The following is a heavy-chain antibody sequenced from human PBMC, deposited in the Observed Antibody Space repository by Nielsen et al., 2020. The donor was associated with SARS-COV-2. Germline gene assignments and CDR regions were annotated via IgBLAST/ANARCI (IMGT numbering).Heavy chain of an antibody. CDR3: ARDGSESSYYFDA. Sequence: GGSLRLSCAASGFTFDDYAMHWVRQAPGKGLEWVSGISWNSGSIGYADSVKGRFTISRDNAENSLYLQMNSLRDEDTAVYFCARDGSESSYYFDAWGQGTLVAVSS. V-gene: IGHV3-9*01. D-gene: IGHD1-26*01. J-gene: IGHJ4*02. CDR1: GFTFDDYA. CDR2: ISWNSGSI.